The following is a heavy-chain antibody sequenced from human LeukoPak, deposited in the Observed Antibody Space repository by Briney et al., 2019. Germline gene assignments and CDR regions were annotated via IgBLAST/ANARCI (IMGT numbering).Heavy chain of an antibody. CDR1: GFTFDDYA. D-gene: IGHD3-22*01. J-gene: IGHJ4*02. V-gene: IGHV3-9*01. Sequence: GGSLRLSCAASGFTFDDYAMHWVRQAPGKGLEWVSGISWNSGSIGYADSVKGLFTISRDNAKNSLYLQMNSLRAEDTALYYCAKAPFPNYYDSSGYAYFDYWGQGTLVTVSS. CDR3: AKAPFPNYYDSSGYAYFDY. CDR2: ISWNSGSI.